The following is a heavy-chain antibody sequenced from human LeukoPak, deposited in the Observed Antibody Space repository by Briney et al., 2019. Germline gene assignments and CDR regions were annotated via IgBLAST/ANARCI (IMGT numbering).Heavy chain of an antibody. D-gene: IGHD6-13*01. CDR1: GGSFSGYY. CDR3: ARAGTAFDY. J-gene: IGHJ4*02. Sequence: SDTLSLTCAVYGGSFSGYYWSGIRQPPGKGLEWIGEINHSGSTNYNPSLKSRVTISVDTSKNQFSLKLSSVTAADTAVYSCARAGTAFDYWGQGTLVTVSS. V-gene: IGHV4-34*01. CDR2: INHSGST.